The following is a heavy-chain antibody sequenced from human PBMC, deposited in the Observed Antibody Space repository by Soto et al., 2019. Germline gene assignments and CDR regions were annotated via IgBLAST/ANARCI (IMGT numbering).Heavy chain of an antibody. J-gene: IGHJ5*02. Sequence: SETLSLTCTVSGVSISSYYWSWIRHPPGKALEWIGYIYYSGSTNYNPSLKSRVTISLDTSKNNFSLKLSSVTAADTAVYYCARPGAQYYYGSGSYYGWFDRWGQGTLVTVSS. D-gene: IGHD3-10*01. CDR2: IYYSGST. CDR3: ARPGAQYYYGSGSYYGWFDR. CDR1: GVSISSYY. V-gene: IGHV4-59*08.